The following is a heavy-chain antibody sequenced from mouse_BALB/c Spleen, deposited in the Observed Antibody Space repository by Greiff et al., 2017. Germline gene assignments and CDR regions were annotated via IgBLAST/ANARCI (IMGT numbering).Heavy chain of an antibody. Sequence: VQLKESGAELVKPGASVKLSCTASGFNIKDTYMHWVKQRPEQGLEWIGRIVPANGNTKYDPKFQGKATITADTSSNTAYLQLSSLTSEDTAVYYCARPSIQDWFAYWGQGTLVTVSA. CDR3: ARPSIQDWFAY. V-gene: IGHV14-3*02. CDR2: IVPANGNT. CDR1: GFNIKDTY. D-gene: IGHD3-2*02. J-gene: IGHJ3*01.